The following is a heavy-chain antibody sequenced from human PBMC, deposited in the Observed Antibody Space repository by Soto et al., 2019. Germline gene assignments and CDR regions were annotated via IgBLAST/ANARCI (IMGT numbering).Heavy chain of an antibody. J-gene: IGHJ4*02. Sequence: GGSLRVSCAASGFTFSNFDMGWVRQAPGKGLEWLSHISSRTSIIYYADSVKGRFTISRDTAKNSLFLQMNSLRAEDTAVYYCARLVPAANVDYWGQGTLVTVSS. CDR2: ISSRTSII. V-gene: IGHV3-48*01. CDR1: GFTFSNFD. CDR3: ARLVPAANVDY. D-gene: IGHD2-2*01.